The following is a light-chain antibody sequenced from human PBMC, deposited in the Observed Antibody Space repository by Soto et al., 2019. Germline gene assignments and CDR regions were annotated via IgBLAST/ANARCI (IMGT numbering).Light chain of an antibody. CDR3: QQYNTSPRM. V-gene: IGKV3-20*01. CDR2: GAS. J-gene: IGKJ1*01. CDR1: QTININY. Sequence: EVVLTQSPGTLSLSPGERATLSCRASQTININYLAWYQQKPGQAPRLLMSGASNRATGIPDRFSGSGSGTDFTLTINRLEPEDFAMYFCQQYNTSPRMFGQGTKVEVK.